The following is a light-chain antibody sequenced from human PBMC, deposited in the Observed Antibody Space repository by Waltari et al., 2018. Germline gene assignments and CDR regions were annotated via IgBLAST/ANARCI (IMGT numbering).Light chain of an antibody. CDR2: KAS. CDR1: QSISSW. Sequence: DIQMTQSPSTLSASVGARVTITCRASQSISSWLAWYQQKPGKAPKLLIYKASSLESGVPSRFSGSGSGTDFTLTISSLQPDDFATYYCQQYNSYPIFTFGPGTKVDIK. V-gene: IGKV1-5*03. J-gene: IGKJ3*01. CDR3: QQYNSYPIFT.